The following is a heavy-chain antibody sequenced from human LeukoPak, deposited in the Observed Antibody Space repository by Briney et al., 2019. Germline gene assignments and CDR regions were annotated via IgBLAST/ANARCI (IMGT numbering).Heavy chain of an antibody. CDR1: GFTFDDYA. V-gene: IGHV3-23*01. CDR3: AKGKAAGAVDWFDP. D-gene: IGHD6-13*01. CDR2: ITGGGDT. Sequence: PGRSLRLSCAASGFTFDDYAMHWVRQAPGKGLEWVSSITGGGDTYYVDSVKGRFTVSRDNSKNTLYLQINSLTADDTALYYCAKGKAAGAVDWFDPWGQGTLVTVSS. J-gene: IGHJ5*02.